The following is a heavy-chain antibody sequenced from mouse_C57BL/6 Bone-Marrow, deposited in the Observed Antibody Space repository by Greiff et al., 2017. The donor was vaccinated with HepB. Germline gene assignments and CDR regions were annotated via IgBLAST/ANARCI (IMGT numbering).Heavy chain of an antibody. CDR1: GYTFTSYW. Sequence: QVQLQQPGAELVKPGASVKLSCKASGYTFTSYWMHWVKQRPGQGLEWIGMIHPNSGSTNYNEKFTSKATLTVDKSSSTAYMQLSSLTSEDSAVYYCAIRWLLYAMDYWGQGTSVTVSS. J-gene: IGHJ4*01. D-gene: IGHD2-3*01. CDR3: AIRWLLYAMDY. V-gene: IGHV1-64*01. CDR2: IHPNSGST.